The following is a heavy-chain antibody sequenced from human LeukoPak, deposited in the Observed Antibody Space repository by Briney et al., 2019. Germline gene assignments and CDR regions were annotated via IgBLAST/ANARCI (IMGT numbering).Heavy chain of an antibody. CDR1: GFTFSSYA. J-gene: IGHJ4*02. CDR3: ARRLDY. Sequence: GGSLRLSCAASGFTFSSYAMSWVRQAPGKGLEWVSYISESSTSIYYADSVKGRFTISRDNAKNSLYLQMNSLRAEDTAVYCCARRLDYWGQGTLVTVSS. V-gene: IGHV3-48*01. CDR2: ISESSTSI.